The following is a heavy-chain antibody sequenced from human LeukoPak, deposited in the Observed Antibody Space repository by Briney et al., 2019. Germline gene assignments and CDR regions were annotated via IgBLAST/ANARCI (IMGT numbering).Heavy chain of an antibody. V-gene: IGHV3-30-3*01. J-gene: IGHJ6*02. CDR1: GFTFSSYA. D-gene: IGHD3-22*01. Sequence: GGSLRLSCAASGFTFSSYAMHWVRQAPGKGLEWVAVISYDGSNKYYADSVKGRFTISRDNSKNTLYLQMNSLRAEDTAVYYCARDLDYYDSSGYYYSWYYYYGMDVWGQGTTVTVSS. CDR2: ISYDGSNK. CDR3: ARDLDYYDSSGYYYSWYYYYGMDV.